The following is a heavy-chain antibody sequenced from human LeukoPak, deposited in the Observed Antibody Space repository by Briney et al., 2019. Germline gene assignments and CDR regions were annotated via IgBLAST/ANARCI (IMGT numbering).Heavy chain of an antibody. V-gene: IGHV3-30*02. D-gene: IGHD3-22*01. CDR1: GFTFSSYG. Sequence: GSLRLSCAASGFTFSSYGMHWVRQAPGKGLEWVAFIRYDGSNKYYADSVKGRFTISRDNAKNSLYLQMNSLRAEDTAVYYCARRLPNYYDSSGYSIYGMDVWGQGTTVTVSS. CDR3: ARRLPNYYDSSGYSIYGMDV. CDR2: IRYDGSNK. J-gene: IGHJ6*02.